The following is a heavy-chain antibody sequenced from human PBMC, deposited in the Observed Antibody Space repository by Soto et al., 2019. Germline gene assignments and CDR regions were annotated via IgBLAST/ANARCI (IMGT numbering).Heavy chain of an antibody. J-gene: IGHJ3*01. Sequence: QLQLVESGGGVVQPGRSLRLSCAASGFTFTNYGMHWVRQAPDKGLEWVALISSDGSDQYYADSVTGRFTISRDDSKNTLYLQMNSVRAEDTAVYYCVKDKPTVHLWGQGTMVTVSS. V-gene: IGHV3-30*18. CDR3: VKDKPTVHL. D-gene: IGHD1-1*01. CDR2: ISSDGSDQ. CDR1: GFTFTNYG.